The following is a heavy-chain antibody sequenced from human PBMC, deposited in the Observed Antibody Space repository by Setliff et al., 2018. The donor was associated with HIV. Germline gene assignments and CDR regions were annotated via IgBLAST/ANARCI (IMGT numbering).Heavy chain of an antibody. D-gene: IGHD3-3*01. V-gene: IGHV3-7*03. CDR2: IKQDGSEK. CDR3: ARDPGTGYDFWSGYHSRDYCFDY. J-gene: IGHJ4*02. CDR1: RFAFSSYW. Sequence: GGSLRLSCAASRFAFSSYWMSWVRQAPGKGLEWVANIKQDGSEKHYVDSVRGRFTISRDNAKKSLYLQMNSLRAEDTAVYYCARDPGTGYDFWSGYHSRDYCFDYWGQGTLVTVSS.